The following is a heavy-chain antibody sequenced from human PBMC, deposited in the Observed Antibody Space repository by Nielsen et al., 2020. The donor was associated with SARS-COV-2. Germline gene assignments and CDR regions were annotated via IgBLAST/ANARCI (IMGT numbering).Heavy chain of an antibody. V-gene: IGHV4-34*01. J-gene: IGHJ2*01. CDR3: LGGVWYFDL. CDR2: INHSGST. Sequence: SETLSLTCAVYGGSFSGYYWSWIRQPPGKGLEWIGEINHSGSTNYNPSLKSRVTISVDTSKNQFSLKLSSVTAADTAVYYCLGGVWYFDLWGRGTLVTVSS. CDR1: GGSFSGYY.